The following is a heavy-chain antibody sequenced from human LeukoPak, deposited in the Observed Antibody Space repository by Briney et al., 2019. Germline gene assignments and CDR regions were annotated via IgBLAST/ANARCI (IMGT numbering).Heavy chain of an antibody. CDR2: IYYSGST. Sequence: PSETLSLTCTVSGGSISSGGYYWSWLRQHPGKGLEWFGYIYYSGSTNYNPSLKSRVTMSVDTSKNQFSLKLSSVTAADTAVYYCAGDPIFGVVIILGYWGQGTLVTVSS. D-gene: IGHD3-3*01. J-gene: IGHJ4*02. CDR1: GGSISSGGYY. V-gene: IGHV4-61*08. CDR3: AGDPIFGVVIILGY.